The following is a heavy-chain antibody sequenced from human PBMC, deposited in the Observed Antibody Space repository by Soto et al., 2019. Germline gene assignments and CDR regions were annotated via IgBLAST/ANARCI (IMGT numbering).Heavy chain of an antibody. CDR3: ARGRYGDY. Sequence: QVHLVQSGAEVKKPGASVKVSCKGSGYGFTTYGITWVRQAPGQGLEWMAWISAHNGNTNYAQKLQGRVTVTRDTSTSTAYMERRSLRSADTAVYYCARGRYGDYWGQGALVTVSS. V-gene: IGHV1-18*01. D-gene: IGHD1-1*01. J-gene: IGHJ4*02. CDR2: ISAHNGNT. CDR1: GYGFTTYG.